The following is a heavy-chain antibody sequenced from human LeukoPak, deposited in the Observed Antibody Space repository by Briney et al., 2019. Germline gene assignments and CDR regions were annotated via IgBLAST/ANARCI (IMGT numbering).Heavy chain of an antibody. D-gene: IGHD3-10*01. V-gene: IGHV4-59*01. J-gene: IGHJ6*03. CDR1: GGSSSSYY. Sequence: SETLSLTCTVSGGSSSSYYWSWIRQPPGKGLEWIGYKSSLKSRVTISVDTSKNQFSLKLSSVTAADTAVYYCARTTMVRGTYYMDVWGKGTTVTVSS. CDR3: ARTTMVRGTYYMDV.